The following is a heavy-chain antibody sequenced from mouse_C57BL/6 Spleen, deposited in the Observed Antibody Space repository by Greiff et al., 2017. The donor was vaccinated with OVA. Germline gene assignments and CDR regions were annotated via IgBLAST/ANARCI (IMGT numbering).Heavy chain of an antibody. Sequence: QVQLQQSGAELMKPGASVKLSCKATGYTFTGYWIEWVKQRPGHGLEWIGEILPGSGSTNYNEKFKGKATFTADTSSNTAYMQLSSLTTEDSAIYYCAPVPYYSNYGSYYFDYWGQGTTLTVSS. CDR2: ILPGSGST. D-gene: IGHD2-5*01. CDR3: APVPYYSNYGSYYFDY. J-gene: IGHJ2*01. V-gene: IGHV1-9*01. CDR1: GYTFTGYW.